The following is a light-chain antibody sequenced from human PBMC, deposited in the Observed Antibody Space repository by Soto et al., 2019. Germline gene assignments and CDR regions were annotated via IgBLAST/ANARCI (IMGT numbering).Light chain of an antibody. CDR2: EVS. V-gene: IGLV2-8*01. CDR1: SSDVGGYNY. J-gene: IGLJ1*01. Sequence: QSVLTQPPSASGSPGQSVTISCTGTSSDVGGYNYVSWYQQHPGKAPKLMIYEVSKRPSGVPDRFSGSKSGNTASLTVSGLQAEDEADYYCSSYAGSNTPCVFGTGTRSPS. CDR3: SSYAGSNTPCV.